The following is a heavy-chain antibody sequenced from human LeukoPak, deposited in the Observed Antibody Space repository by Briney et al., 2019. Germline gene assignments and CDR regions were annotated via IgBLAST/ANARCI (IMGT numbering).Heavy chain of an antibody. CDR2: INPNSGGT. D-gene: IGHD6-6*01. V-gene: IGHV1-2*02. CDR1: GYTFTGYY. J-gene: IGHJ4*02. Sequence: ASVKVSCKASGYTFTGYYMHWVRQAPGQGLEWMGWINPNSGGTNYAQKFQGRVTMTRDTSISTAYMELSRLRSDDTAVYYCARAGVRKSEHSSSSYWGQGTLVTVSS. CDR3: ARAGVRKSEHSSSSY.